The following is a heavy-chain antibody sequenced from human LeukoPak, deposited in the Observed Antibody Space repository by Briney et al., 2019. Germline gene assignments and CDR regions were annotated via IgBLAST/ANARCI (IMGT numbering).Heavy chain of an antibody. D-gene: IGHD4-17*01. V-gene: IGHV1-58*01. CDR3: AAVYGATIRYFDY. J-gene: IGHJ4*02. CDR1: GFTFTSSA. Sequence: ASVKVSCKASGFTFTSSAVQWVRQARGQRLEWIGWIVVGSGNTNYAQKFQGRVTITRDMSTSTAYMELSSLRSEDTAVYYCAAVYGATIRYFDYWGQGTLVTVSS. CDR2: IVVGSGNT.